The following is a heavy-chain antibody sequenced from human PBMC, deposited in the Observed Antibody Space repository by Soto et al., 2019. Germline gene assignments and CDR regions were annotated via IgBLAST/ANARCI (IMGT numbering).Heavy chain of an antibody. CDR1: GFTFSSHW. Sequence: VQLVESGGGLVQPGGSQRLSCAASGFTFSSHWMTWVRQAPGKGLEWVANIKQDGSERYYVDSVKGRFSISRDNAESSLYLQMTGLRAEDTAVYYCAREDTYGLYVDYWGQGTLVTVSS. V-gene: IGHV3-7*01. CDR3: AREDTYGLYVDY. J-gene: IGHJ4*02. CDR2: IKQDGSER. D-gene: IGHD5-18*01.